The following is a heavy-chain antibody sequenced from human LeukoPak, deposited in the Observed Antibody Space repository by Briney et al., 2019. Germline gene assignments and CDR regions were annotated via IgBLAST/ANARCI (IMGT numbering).Heavy chain of an antibody. CDR2: MNHRGTT. Sequence: SETLSLTCAVDGGSFSGYYGGWIRQPPGKVLEWIGEMNHRGTTNYNTSLKSRVTISVAQSKNQFSLKLSSVTAADTAVYYCARGQGLRYFDWLRRYYFDYWGQGTLVAVSS. D-gene: IGHD3-9*01. J-gene: IGHJ4*02. CDR3: ARGQGLRYFDWLRRYYFDY. V-gene: IGHV4-34*01. CDR1: GGSFSGYY.